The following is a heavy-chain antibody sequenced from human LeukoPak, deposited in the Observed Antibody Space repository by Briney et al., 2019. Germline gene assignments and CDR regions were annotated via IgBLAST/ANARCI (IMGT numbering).Heavy chain of an antibody. CDR2: IRYDGSNK. CDR1: GFTFSSYG. D-gene: IGHD1-7*01. Sequence: PGGSLRLSCAASGFTFSSYGMHWVRQAPGKGLEWVAFIRYDGSNKYYADSVKGRFTISRDNSKNTLYLQMNSLRAEDTAVYYCESFELELDYYGMDVWGQGTTVTVSS. CDR3: ESFELELDYYGMDV. J-gene: IGHJ6*02. V-gene: IGHV3-30*02.